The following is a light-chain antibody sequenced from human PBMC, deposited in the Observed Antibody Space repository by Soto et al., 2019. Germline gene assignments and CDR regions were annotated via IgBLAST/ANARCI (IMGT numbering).Light chain of an antibody. Sequence: AIRMTQSPSSLSASTGDRVTITCRASQGISSYLAWYQQKPGKAPKLLIYAASTLQSGVPSMFSGSGSGTDFTLPISCLQSEDFATYYCQQYYSYPLTFGPGTKVDIK. V-gene: IGKV1-8*01. J-gene: IGKJ3*01. CDR2: AAS. CDR3: QQYYSYPLT. CDR1: QGISSY.